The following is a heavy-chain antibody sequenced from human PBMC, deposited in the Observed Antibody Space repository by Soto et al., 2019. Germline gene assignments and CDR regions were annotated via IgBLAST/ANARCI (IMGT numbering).Heavy chain of an antibody. D-gene: IGHD1-26*01. CDR1: GFTFNIYG. V-gene: IGHV3-30*03. J-gene: IGHJ6*02. CDR2: ISYDGSNQ. CDR3: AGWENYYYGMDV. Sequence: GGSLRLSCAASGFTFNIYGMHWVRQAPDKGLEWVALISYDGSNQYYADSVKGRFTISRDNSQNTLYLQMNNLRPEDTAVYYCAGWENYYYGMDVWGQGTTVTVSS.